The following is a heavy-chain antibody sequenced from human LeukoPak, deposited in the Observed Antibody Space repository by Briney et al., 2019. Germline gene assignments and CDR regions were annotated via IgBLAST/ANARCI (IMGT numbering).Heavy chain of an antibody. CDR1: GGSISSYY. Sequence: PSETLSLTCTVSGGSISSYYWSWIRQPPGKGLEWIGYIYYSGSTNYNPSLKSRVTMSVDTSKNQFSLKLSSVTAADTAVYYCARGLDGYNWSGYYYYYMDVWGKGTTVTVSS. D-gene: IGHD5-24*01. V-gene: IGHV4-59*12. CDR3: ARGLDGYNWSGYYYYYMDV. CDR2: IYYSGST. J-gene: IGHJ6*03.